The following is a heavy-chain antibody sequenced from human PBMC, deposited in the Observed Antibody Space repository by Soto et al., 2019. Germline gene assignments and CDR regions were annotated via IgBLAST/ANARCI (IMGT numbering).Heavy chain of an antibody. D-gene: IGHD4-17*01. Sequence: SETLSLTCTVSGGSISSGGYYWSWIRQHPGKGLEWIGYIYYSGSTYYNPSLKSRVTISVDTSKNQFSLKLSSVTAADTAVYYCARGFLPGLRSFYFDYWGQGTLVTVSS. CDR1: GGSISSGGYY. CDR2: IYYSGST. V-gene: IGHV4-31*03. CDR3: ARGFLPGLRSFYFDY. J-gene: IGHJ4*02.